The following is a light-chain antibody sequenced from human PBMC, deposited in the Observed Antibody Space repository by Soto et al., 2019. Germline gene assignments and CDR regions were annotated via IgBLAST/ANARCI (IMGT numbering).Light chain of an antibody. Sequence: QSVLTQPPSVSGAPGQRVTISCTGSSSNIGAGYDVHWYQQLPGTAPKLLIYGNSTRPSGVTDRFSGSTSGTSASLAITGLQAEDEADYYCLSYDRSLFWVFGGGTKLTVL. V-gene: IGLV1-40*01. J-gene: IGLJ3*02. CDR3: LSYDRSLFWV. CDR1: SSNIGAGYD. CDR2: GNS.